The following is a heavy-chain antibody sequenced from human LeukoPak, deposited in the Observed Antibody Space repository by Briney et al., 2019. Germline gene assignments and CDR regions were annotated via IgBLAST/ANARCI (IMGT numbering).Heavy chain of an antibody. CDR2: MNPNSGNT. Sequence: EASVKVSCKASGYTFASYDINWVRQATGQGLEWMGWMNPNSGNTGYAQKFQGRVTITRNTSISTAYMELSSLRSEDTAVYYCARGLTTVVTHHSYYYYYMDVWGKGTTVTVSS. CDR3: ARGLTTVVTHHSYYYYYMDV. J-gene: IGHJ6*03. D-gene: IGHD4-23*01. V-gene: IGHV1-8*03. CDR1: GYTFASYD.